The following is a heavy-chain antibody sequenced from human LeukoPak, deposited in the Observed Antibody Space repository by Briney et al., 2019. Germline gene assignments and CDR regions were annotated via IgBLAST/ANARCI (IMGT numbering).Heavy chain of an antibody. V-gene: IGHV4-34*01. CDR3: ASLFGGSHDY. D-gene: IGHD3-3*01. Sequence: SETLSLTCAVYGGSFSGYYWSWIRQPPGKGLEWIGEINHSGSTNYNPPLKSRVTISVDTSKNQFSLKLSSVTAADTAVYYCASLFGGSHDYWGQGTLVTVSS. CDR1: GGSFSGYY. CDR2: INHSGST. J-gene: IGHJ4*02.